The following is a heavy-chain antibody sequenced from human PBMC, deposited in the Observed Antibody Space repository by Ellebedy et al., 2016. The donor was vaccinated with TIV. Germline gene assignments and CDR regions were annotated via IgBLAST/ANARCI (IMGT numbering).Heavy chain of an antibody. D-gene: IGHD2-15*01. V-gene: IGHV3-15*01. CDR1: GFIFSNAW. CDR2: IKGKTDGGTR. J-gene: IGHJ4*02. Sequence: GGSLRLXXAASGFIFSNAWMNWVRQASGKGLEWVGRIKGKTDGGTRDFAAPVKGRFSISRDDSKNTVSLQMDSLKTEDTAVYYCAAGTGYSDFDYWGQGTLVTVSS. CDR3: AAGTGYSDFDY.